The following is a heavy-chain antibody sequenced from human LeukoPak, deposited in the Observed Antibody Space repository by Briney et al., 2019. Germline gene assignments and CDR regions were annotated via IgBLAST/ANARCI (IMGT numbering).Heavy chain of an antibody. Sequence: PSETLSLTCTVSGVSVGSAGYYWSWIRPPPGGGLEWIGYIYYISNTNYNPSLKSRVTMSVNPSENQFSLKLNSVTAADTAMYYCARTQSQSGSYRYYFGFWGQGTLVTVSS. V-gene: IGHV4-61*08. CDR1: GVSVGSAGYY. CDR2: IYYISNT. J-gene: IGHJ4*02. CDR3: ARTQSQSGSYRYYFGF. D-gene: IGHD1-26*01.